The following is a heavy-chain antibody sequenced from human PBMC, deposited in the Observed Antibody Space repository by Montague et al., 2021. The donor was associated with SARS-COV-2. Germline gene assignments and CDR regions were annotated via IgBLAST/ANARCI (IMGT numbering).Heavy chain of an antibody. CDR2: IKQDGSEK. V-gene: IGHV3-7*01. D-gene: IGHD4-17*01. J-gene: IGHJ4*02. CDR1: GFTFSSYW. Sequence: SLRLSCAASGFTFSSYWMSWVRQAPGKGLEWVANIKQDGSEKYYVDSVKGRFTISRDNAKNSLYLQMNSLRAEDTAVYHCARDSAPYDYGDWNFHYWGQGTLVTVSS. CDR3: ARDSAPYDYGDWNFHY.